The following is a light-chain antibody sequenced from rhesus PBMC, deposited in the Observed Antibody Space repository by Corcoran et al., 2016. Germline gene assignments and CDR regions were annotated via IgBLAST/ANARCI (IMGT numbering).Light chain of an antibody. J-gene: IGLJ1*01. Sequence: QAALTPPRSVSGSPGQSVTISCTGSSSDIGGYNYVSWYQHHPGTAPKLMIYDVTKRPSGVSDRFSGSKSGNTASLTISGLQAEDEADYFCSSYAGSDTYIFGGGTRFTVL. CDR1: SSDIGGYNY. V-gene: IGLV2-32*02. CDR3: SSYAGSDTYI. CDR2: DVT.